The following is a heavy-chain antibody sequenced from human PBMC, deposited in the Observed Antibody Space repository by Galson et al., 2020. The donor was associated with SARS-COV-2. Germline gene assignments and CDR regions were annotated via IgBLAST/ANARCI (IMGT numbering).Heavy chain of an antibody. V-gene: IGHV1-18*01. Sequence: ASVTVSCKASGYTFTSSGISWVRQAPGQGLEWMGWISAYNGNTNHAQKLQGRVTMTTDTSTSTAYMELRSLRSDDTAVYYCARDEEIAAAGGNWFDPWGQGTLVTVSS. CDR1: GYTFTSSG. CDR2: ISAYNGNT. D-gene: IGHD6-13*01. CDR3: ARDEEIAAAGGNWFDP. J-gene: IGHJ5*02.